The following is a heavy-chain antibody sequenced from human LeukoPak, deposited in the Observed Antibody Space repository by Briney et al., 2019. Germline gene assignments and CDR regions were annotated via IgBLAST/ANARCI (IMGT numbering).Heavy chain of an antibody. CDR1: GESFSGHY. V-gene: IGHV4-34*01. Sequence: SETLSLTCAVSGESFSGHYWSWIRQTPGKGLEWIGEVNHSGSTNYNPSLKSRVTISIDTSKNQFSLKLSSVTAADTAVYYCARVGYVSAWYPFDYWGQGTLVIVSS. CDR3: ARVGYVSAWYPFDY. D-gene: IGHD6-19*01. J-gene: IGHJ4*02. CDR2: VNHSGST.